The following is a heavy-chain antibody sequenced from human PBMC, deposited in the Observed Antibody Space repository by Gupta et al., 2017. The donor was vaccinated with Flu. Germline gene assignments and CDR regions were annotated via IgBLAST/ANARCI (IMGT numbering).Heavy chain of an antibody. CDR3: ANLVSYDFWSGHKGGYDFDN. CDR1: GFTFGSYG. D-gene: IGHD3-3*01. CDR2: ISYDGNNE. J-gene: IGHJ3*02. Sequence: QVQLVESGGGVVQPGRSLRLSCAGSGFTFGSYGMHWVRQAPGKGLEWVAVISYDGNNEYYTDSVKGRFTVSRDNSKNTLYLQMNSLRPEDTAVYYCANLVSYDFWSGHKGGYDFDNWGQGTMVTVSS. V-gene: IGHV3-30*18.